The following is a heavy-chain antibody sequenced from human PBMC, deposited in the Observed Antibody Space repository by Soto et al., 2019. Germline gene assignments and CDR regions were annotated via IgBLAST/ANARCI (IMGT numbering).Heavy chain of an antibody. D-gene: IGHD2-8*01. J-gene: IGHJ5*02. CDR1: GYPFTSYD. Sequence: ASVQVSCKASGYPFTSYDINWVRQATGQGLEWMGWMNPNSGNTGYAQKFQGRVTMTRNTSISTAYMELSRLRSEDTAVYYCARAGVVLTHGVCYTRWFDTCGQGTMVTVSS. V-gene: IGHV1-8*01. CDR2: MNPNSGNT. CDR3: ARAGVVLTHGVCYTRWFDT.